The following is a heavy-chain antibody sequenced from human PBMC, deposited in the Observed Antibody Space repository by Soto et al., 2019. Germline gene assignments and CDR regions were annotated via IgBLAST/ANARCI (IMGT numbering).Heavy chain of an antibody. D-gene: IGHD2-15*01. CDR3: ARDSPARTYYFDY. V-gene: IGHV3-21*01. Sequence: PGGSLRLSCAASGFTFSSYSMNRVRQAPGKGLEWVSSISSSDSYTYYADSVKGRFTISRDNAKNSLYLQMNNLRAEDTAVYYCARDSPARTYYFDYWGQGTLVTVSS. J-gene: IGHJ4*02. CDR1: GFTFSSYS. CDR2: ISSSDSYT.